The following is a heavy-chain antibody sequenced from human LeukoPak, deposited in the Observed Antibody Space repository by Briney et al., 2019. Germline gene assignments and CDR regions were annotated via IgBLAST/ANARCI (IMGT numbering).Heavy chain of an antibody. D-gene: IGHD3-10*01. CDR1: GGSISSYY. J-gene: IGHJ6*02. CDR2: IYYSGST. V-gene: IGHV4-59*01. CDR3: ARDAGGSGRHYYYGMDV. Sequence: SETLSLTCTVSGGSISSYYWSWIRHPPGKGLELIGYIYYSGSTNYNPSLKSRVTISVDTSKNQFSLKLSSVTAADTAVYYCARDAGGSGRHYYYGMDVWGQGTTVTVSS.